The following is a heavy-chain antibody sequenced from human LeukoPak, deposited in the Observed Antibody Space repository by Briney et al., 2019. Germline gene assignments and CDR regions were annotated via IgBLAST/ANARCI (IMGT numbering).Heavy chain of an antibody. D-gene: IGHD6-13*01. V-gene: IGHV3-53*01. CDR3: ASSTSGAATPSSWYKMGYFDI. Sequence: GSLRLSCAASGFPFKSNYMSWVRQAPGKGLEGVSVIYSGGSRYYADSVQGRVTISRDNNKKTKYLQMNSLRAEDTAVYYCASSTSGAATPSSWYKMGYFDIGGQGTRVTV. CDR2: IYSGGSR. CDR1: GFPFKSNY. J-gene: IGHJ3*02.